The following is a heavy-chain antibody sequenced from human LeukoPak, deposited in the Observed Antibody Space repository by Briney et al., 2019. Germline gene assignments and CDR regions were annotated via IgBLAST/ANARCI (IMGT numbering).Heavy chain of an antibody. CDR3: ARAPYYDFWSGWEFDY. CDR2: IYTSGST. Sequence: PSETLSLTCTVSGGSISSYYWSWIRQPAGKGLEWIGRIYTSGSTNYNPSLKSRVTMSVDTSKNQFSLKLSSVTAADTAVYYCARAPYYDFWSGWEFDYWGQGTLVTVSS. V-gene: IGHV4-4*07. J-gene: IGHJ4*02. CDR1: GGSISSYY. D-gene: IGHD3-3*01.